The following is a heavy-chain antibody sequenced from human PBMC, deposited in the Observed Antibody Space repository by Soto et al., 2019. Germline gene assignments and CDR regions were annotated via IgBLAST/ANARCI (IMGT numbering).Heavy chain of an antibody. CDR1: GFTFSSYA. Sequence: EVQLLESGGGLVQPGGSLRLSCAASGFTFSSYAMSGAPGAPGKGLEWVSAMSGSGGSIYYADSVKGRFTISRDNSKNTLYLQMNSLRAEDTAVYYCAKGPYAPRRLWFGEWYFDYWGQGTLVTVSS. V-gene: IGHV3-23*01. J-gene: IGHJ4*02. CDR2: MSGSGGSI. CDR3: AKGPYAPRRLWFGEWYFDY. D-gene: IGHD3-10*01.